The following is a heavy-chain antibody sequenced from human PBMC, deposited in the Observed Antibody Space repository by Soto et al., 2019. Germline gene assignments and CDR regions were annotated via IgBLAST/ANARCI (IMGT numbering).Heavy chain of an antibody. V-gene: IGHV3-74*01. J-gene: IGHJ4*02. D-gene: IGHD6-19*01. CDR2: INSDGNRT. Sequence: EVHLVESGGGLVQAGGSLRLSCAASGFTFTDYWTHWVHQAPGKGLVWVSRINSDGNRTSYADSVTGRFTISRDNSQSTEYLQTNSLRAEDTAVYYCAKDGAVAGPREISYWGQGTPVTVFS. CDR1: GFTFTDYW. CDR3: AKDGAVAGPREISY.